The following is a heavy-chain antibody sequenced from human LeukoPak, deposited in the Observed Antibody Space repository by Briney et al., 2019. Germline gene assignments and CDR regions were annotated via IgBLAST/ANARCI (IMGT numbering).Heavy chain of an antibody. CDR3: AKDHPCIAAAGTDDD. CDR1: GFTFSSYA. V-gene: IGHV3-23*01. D-gene: IGHD6-13*01. Sequence: GGSLRLSCAASGFTFSSYAMSWVRQAPGKGLEWVSEISGSGGSTYYADSVKGRFTTSKDTSKNTLHLQISSLGAEAPAGFCCAKDHPCIAAAGTDDDWGEGTLVTVPS. CDR2: ISGSGGST. J-gene: IGHJ4*02.